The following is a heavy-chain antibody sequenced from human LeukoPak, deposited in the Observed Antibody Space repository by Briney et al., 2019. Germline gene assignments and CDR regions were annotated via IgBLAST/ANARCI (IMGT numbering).Heavy chain of an antibody. CDR1: RFTFRRYE. D-gene: IGHD5-12*01. J-gene: IGHJ4*02. CDR2: ISSSGSTI. V-gene: IGHV3-48*03. Sequence: GGPLSLPCAASRFTFRRYEMNGVRQAPGKGLEWVSYISSSGSTIYYADPVKGRFHIFRDNAKNSLYLQMNSLRAEGTAVYYCARDGYSGYDPGDYWGQGTLVTVSS. CDR3: ARDGYSGYDPGDY.